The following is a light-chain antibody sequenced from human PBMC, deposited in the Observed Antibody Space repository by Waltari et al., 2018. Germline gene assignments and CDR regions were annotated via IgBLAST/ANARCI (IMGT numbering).Light chain of an antibody. CDR3: CSYAGSSTLV. CDR2: EDS. J-gene: IGLJ3*02. Sequence: HSALTQPASVSGSPGQSIPTSCTGTSSDVGSYNLVPWYHQHPDKAPKLMIYEDSKRPSGVSNRFSGSKSGNTASLTISGLQAEDEADYYCCSYAGSSTLVFGGGTKLTVL. V-gene: IGLV2-23*01. CDR1: SSDVGSYNL.